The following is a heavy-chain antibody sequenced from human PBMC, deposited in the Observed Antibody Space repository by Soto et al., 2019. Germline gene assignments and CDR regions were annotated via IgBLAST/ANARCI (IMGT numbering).Heavy chain of an antibody. CDR3: AHRLMSWGSRCFDH. CDR2: IYWDDDK. CDR1: GFSLSTSGVG. V-gene: IGHV2-5*02. D-gene: IGHD6-13*01. Sequence: QITLKESGPTLVKPTQTLTLTCTFSGFSLSTSGVGVGWIRQPPGKALEWLALIYWDDDKRYSPSLKSRLTITKDTSKKQVVLTMTHMHPVDTATYYCAHRLMSWGSRCFDHWGQGTLVTVSS. J-gene: IGHJ4*02.